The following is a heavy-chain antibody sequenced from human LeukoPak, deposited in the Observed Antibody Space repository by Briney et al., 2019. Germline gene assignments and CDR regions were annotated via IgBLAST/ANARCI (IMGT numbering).Heavy chain of an antibody. CDR1: GYTFTSYY. D-gene: IGHD1-26*01. V-gene: IGHV1-46*01. CDR3: ARVGGSYPRPPDH. J-gene: IGHJ5*02. Sequence: ASVKVSCKASGYTFTSYYMHWVRQAPGQGLEWMGIINPSGGSTSYAQKFQGRVTMTRDMSTSTVYMELSSLRSEDTAVYYCARVGGSYPRPPDHWGQGTLVTVSS. CDR2: INPSGGST.